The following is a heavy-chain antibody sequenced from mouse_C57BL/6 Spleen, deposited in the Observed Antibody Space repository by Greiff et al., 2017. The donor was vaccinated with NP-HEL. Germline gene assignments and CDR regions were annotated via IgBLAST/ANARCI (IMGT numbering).Heavy chain of an antibody. CDR3: ARHEEAYYSNYDYDMDY. V-gene: IGHV1-62-2*01. Sequence: QVQLQQSGAELVKPGASVKLSCKASGYTFTEYTIHWVKQRSGQGLEWIGWFYPGSGSIKYNEKFKDKATLTADKSSSTVYMALSRLTSEDSAVYFCARHEEAYYSNYDYDMDYWGQGTSVTVSS. J-gene: IGHJ4*01. CDR2: FYPGSGSI. D-gene: IGHD2-5*01. CDR1: GYTFTEYT.